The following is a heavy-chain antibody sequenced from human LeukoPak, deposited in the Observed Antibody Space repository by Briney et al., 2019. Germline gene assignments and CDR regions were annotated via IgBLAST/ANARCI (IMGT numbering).Heavy chain of an antibody. Sequence: QSGGSLRLSCAASGFPFTSYWMAWVRQGPGKGLEWLANIKQDGSETYYLDSVRGRFTVSRDNAKSSLYLQMNSLGAEDTAVYYCSNGIYSSSYWGQGTLVTVSS. CDR2: IKQDGSET. D-gene: IGHD6-13*01. CDR3: SNGIYSSSY. V-gene: IGHV3-7*01. CDR1: GFPFTSYW. J-gene: IGHJ4*02.